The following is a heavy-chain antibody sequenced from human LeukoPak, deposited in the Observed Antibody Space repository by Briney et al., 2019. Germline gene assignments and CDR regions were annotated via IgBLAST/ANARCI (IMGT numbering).Heavy chain of an antibody. Sequence: ASVKVSCKASGGTFSSYAISWVRQAPGQGLEWMGGIIPIFGTANYAQKFQGRVTITTDESTSTAYMELSSLRSEDTAVYYCAQKTYDSSGYHYAYNGFDPWGQGTLVTVSS. V-gene: IGHV1-69*05. CDR3: AQKTYDSSGYHYAYNGFDP. D-gene: IGHD3-22*01. CDR1: GGTFSSYA. CDR2: IIPIFGTA. J-gene: IGHJ5*02.